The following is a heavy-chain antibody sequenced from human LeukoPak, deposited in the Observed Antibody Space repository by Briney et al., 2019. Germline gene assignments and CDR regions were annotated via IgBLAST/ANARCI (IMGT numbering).Heavy chain of an antibody. CDR1: GFTFSSYE. V-gene: IGHV3-48*03. Sequence: PGGSLRLSCAASGFTFSSYEMNWVRQAPGKGLEWVSYISSSGSTIYYADSVKGRFAISRDNAKNSLYLQMNSLRAEDTAVYYCAILHGIMVVTAITDYWGQGTLVTVSS. D-gene: IGHD2-21*02. CDR3: AILHGIMVVTAITDY. J-gene: IGHJ4*02. CDR2: ISSSGSTI.